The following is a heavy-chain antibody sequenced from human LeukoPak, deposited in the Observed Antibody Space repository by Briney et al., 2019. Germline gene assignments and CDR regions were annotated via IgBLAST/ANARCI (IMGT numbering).Heavy chain of an antibody. V-gene: IGHV4-59*01. CDR2: IYYSGNT. D-gene: IGHD3-3*01. J-gene: IGHJ3*02. CDR3: SRGVRFLEWAHDLFDI. Sequence: SATLSLTCPVSGGPISSYYWSWIPQPPGKGLEWIGHIYYSGNTNSNPSRKSLVTISVYTSKNQFPLQLSPVTALDTAVYYCSRGVRFLEWAHDLFDIWGQGTMVTVSS. CDR1: GGPISSYY.